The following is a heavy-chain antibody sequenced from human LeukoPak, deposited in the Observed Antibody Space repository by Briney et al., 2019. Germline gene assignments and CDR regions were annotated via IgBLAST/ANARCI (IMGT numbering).Heavy chain of an antibody. D-gene: IGHD5-24*01. Sequence: GGSLRFSCAASGFTFSSYAMAWVRQAPGKGLEWVSAISADGSGTYYVDSVEGRFTISRDYSKNIMYLQMNSLRAEDTAVYYCATSEMATRKGHHYWGQGTLVTVSS. CDR1: GFTFSSYA. CDR3: ATSEMATRKGHHY. V-gene: IGHV3-23*01. CDR2: ISADGSGT. J-gene: IGHJ4*02.